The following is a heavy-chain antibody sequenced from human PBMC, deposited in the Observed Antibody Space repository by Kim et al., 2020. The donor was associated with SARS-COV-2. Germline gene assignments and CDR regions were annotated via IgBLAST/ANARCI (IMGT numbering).Heavy chain of an antibody. Sequence: SETLSLTCTVSGGSISSYYWSWIRQPPGKGLEWIGYIYYSGRTNYNPSLKSRVTISVDTSTNQFSLKLSSVTAADTAVYYCASIAAARRGYYGMDVWGQGTTVTVS. CDR3: ASIAAARRGYYGMDV. V-gene: IGHV4-59*01. CDR2: IYYSGRT. CDR1: GGSISSYY. J-gene: IGHJ6*02. D-gene: IGHD6-13*01.